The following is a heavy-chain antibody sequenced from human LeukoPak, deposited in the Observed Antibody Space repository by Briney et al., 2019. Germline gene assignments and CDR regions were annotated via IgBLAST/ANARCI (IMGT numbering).Heavy chain of an antibody. J-gene: IGHJ4*02. CDR3: VRDRGISFYFDY. V-gene: IGHV3-48*03. D-gene: IGHD3-16*02. CDR1: GFTFSSYE. Sequence: GGSLRLSCAASGFTFSSYEMNWVRQAPGKGLEWVSYISSSGSTIYYADSVKGRFTVSRDNAKDSLDLQMNSLRSEVTAVYYCVRDRGISFYFDYWGQGTLVTVSS. CDR2: ISSSGSTI.